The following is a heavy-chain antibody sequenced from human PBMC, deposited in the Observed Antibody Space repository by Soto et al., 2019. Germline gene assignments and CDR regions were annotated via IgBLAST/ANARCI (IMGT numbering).Heavy chain of an antibody. D-gene: IGHD5-12*01. J-gene: IGHJ2*01. Sequence: QVQLVQSGAAVKKPGSSVKVSCKASGGTFSSYAISWVRQAPGQGLEWMGGIIPIFGTANYAQKFQGRVTITADESTSTAYMELSSLRSEDTAVYYCARRPYSGYALQSDPGGWYLVGYFDLWGRGTLVTVSS. V-gene: IGHV1-69*12. CDR1: GGTFSSYA. CDR3: ARRPYSGYALQSDPGGWYLVGYFDL. CDR2: IIPIFGTA.